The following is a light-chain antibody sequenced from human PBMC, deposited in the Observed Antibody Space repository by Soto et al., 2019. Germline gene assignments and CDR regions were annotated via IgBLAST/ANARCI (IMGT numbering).Light chain of an antibody. V-gene: IGLV2-14*01. CDR2: EVT. Sequence: QSALTQPVSVSGSPGQSITISCTGTSSDVGGYNYVSWYQQHPGKAPKLMIYEVTKRPSGVSNRSSGSKSGNTASLTISGLQAEDESDYYCSSYTSISTLVFGGGTKLTVL. J-gene: IGLJ2*01. CDR3: SSYTSISTLV. CDR1: SSDVGGYNY.